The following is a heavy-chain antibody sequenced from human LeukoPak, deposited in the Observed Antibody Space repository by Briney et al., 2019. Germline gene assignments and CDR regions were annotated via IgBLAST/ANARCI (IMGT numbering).Heavy chain of an antibody. V-gene: IGHV4-4*07. Sequence: PSGTLSLTCTVSGGSISSYYWSWIRQPAGEGLEWIGRIYTSGSTNYNPSLKSRVTMSVDTSKNRFSLKLSSVTAADTAVYYCARARAYYDSSGYYYPIVYFDYWGQGTLVTVSS. J-gene: IGHJ4*02. CDR3: ARARAYYDSSGYYYPIVYFDY. CDR1: GGSISSYY. D-gene: IGHD3-22*01. CDR2: IYTSGST.